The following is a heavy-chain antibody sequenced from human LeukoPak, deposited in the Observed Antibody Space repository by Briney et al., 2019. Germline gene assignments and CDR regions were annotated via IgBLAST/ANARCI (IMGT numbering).Heavy chain of an antibody. J-gene: IGHJ5*02. CDR1: GYPFTSYY. Sequence: ASVKVSCKASGYPFTSYYINWVRQAPGQGLEWMGWISAYNGDTNYAQNLQGRVTMTTDTSTDTAYMELRSLRSDDTAVYYYARDGLPYTNPNNWFDPWGQGTLVTVSS. CDR3: ARDGLPYTNPNNWFDP. V-gene: IGHV1-18*01. D-gene: IGHD2-2*02. CDR2: ISAYNGDT.